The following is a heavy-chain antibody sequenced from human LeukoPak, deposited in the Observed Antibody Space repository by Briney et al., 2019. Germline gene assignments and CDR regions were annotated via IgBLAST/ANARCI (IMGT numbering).Heavy chain of an antibody. Sequence: GGSLRLSCAASGFTFSSYSMNWVRQAPGKGLEWVSSISSSSSYIYYADSVKGRFTISRDNAKNSLYLQMNSLRAEDTAVYYCAREIGGYSSSGYNWFDPWGQGTLVTVPS. V-gene: IGHV3-21*01. CDR1: GFTFSSYS. CDR2: ISSSSSYI. D-gene: IGHD6-6*01. J-gene: IGHJ5*02. CDR3: AREIGGYSSSGYNWFDP.